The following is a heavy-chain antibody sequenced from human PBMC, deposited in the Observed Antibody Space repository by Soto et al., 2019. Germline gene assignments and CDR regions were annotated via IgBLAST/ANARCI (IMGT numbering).Heavy chain of an antibody. CDR2: IYYSGST. Sequence: SETLSLTCXVSGGSVSSGSYYWSWIRQPPGKGLEWIGYIYYSGSTNYNPSLKSRVTISVDTSKNQFSLKLSSVTAADTAVYYCARDLPAAKNYYYYGMDVWGQGTTVTVSS. CDR3: ARDLPAAKNYYYYGMDV. J-gene: IGHJ6*02. V-gene: IGHV4-61*01. D-gene: IGHD2-2*01. CDR1: GGSVSSGSYY.